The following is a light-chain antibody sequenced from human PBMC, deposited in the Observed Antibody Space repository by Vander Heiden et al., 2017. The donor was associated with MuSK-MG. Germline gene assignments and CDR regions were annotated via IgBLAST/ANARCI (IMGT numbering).Light chain of an antibody. V-gene: IGKV1-5*03. J-gene: IGKJ2*01. CDR2: QAS. CDR1: ESISIW. CDR3: QQHWYYSPYT. Sequence: DIQTTPSPSTLSASIGDRVSITCRSSESISIWLAWYQQKPGKAPKVLIYQASNLQSWVPSRFSGSGSGTEFTLTISSRQPDDFATYYCQQHWYYSPYTFGQGTKLEIK.